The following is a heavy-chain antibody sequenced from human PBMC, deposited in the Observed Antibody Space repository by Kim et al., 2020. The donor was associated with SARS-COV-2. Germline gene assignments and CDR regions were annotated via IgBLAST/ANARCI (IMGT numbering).Heavy chain of an antibody. CDR2: I. V-gene: IGHV3-11*01. J-gene: IGHJ4*02. D-gene: IGHD3-16*01. CDR3: ARSYKITVGN. Sequence: IYYTDSVKRRYTISRDNAKNSLFLQMNSLRADDTAVYYCARSYKITVGNWSQGTLVTVSS.